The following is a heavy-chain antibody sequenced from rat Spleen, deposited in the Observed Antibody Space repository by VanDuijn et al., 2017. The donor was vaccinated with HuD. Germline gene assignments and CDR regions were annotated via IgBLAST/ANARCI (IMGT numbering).Heavy chain of an antibody. J-gene: IGHJ2*01. D-gene: IGHD1-2*01. V-gene: IGHV5-22*01. CDR2: ISYDGTAT. CDR3: ARHSVYYYSRYIPDYFDY. Sequence: EVQLVESGGGLVQPGRSMKLSCAASGLSFSNYDMAWVRQAPTKGLEWVASISYDGTATYYRDSVKGRFTISRDNAKSTLYLQMNSLRSEDTAIYYCARHSVYYYSRYIPDYFDYWGQGVMVTVSS. CDR1: GLSFSNYD.